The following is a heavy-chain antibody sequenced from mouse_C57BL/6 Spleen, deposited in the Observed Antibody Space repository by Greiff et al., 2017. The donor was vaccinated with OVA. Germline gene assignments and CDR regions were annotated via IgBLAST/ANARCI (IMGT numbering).Heavy chain of an antibody. J-gene: IGHJ4*01. Sequence: EVKLVESGEGLVKPGGSLKLSCAASGFTFSSYAMSWVRQTPEKRLEWVAYISSGGDYIYYADTVKGRFIITREKARNTLYLQMSSLKSEDTAMYYCTREGRYYAMGYWGQRTSGTGSS. CDR3: TREGRYYAMGY. CDR1: GFTFSSYA. CDR2: ISSGGDYI. V-gene: IGHV5-9-1*02.